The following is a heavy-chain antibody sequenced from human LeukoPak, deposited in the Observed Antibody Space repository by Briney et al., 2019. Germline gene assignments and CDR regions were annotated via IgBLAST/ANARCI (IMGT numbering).Heavy chain of an antibody. Sequence: GGSLRLSCAASGFTFSSYGMHWVRQAPGKGLEWVAVISYDGSNKYYADSVKGRFTISRDNSKNTLYLQMNSLRAEDTAVYYCAKRRECSGGSCYFDYWGQGTLATVSS. CDR3: AKRRECSGGSCYFDY. D-gene: IGHD2-15*01. J-gene: IGHJ4*02. CDR2: ISYDGSNK. V-gene: IGHV3-30*18. CDR1: GFTFSSYG.